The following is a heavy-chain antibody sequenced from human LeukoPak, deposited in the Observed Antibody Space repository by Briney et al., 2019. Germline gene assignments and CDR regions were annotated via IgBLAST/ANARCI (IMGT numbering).Heavy chain of an antibody. J-gene: IGHJ3*02. Sequence: PGVPLRLFCAASGFIFTDYYTSGIRKAPGKGLEGVSYISGGSTYTTCADFVGGRFTISRDNAKNSLYLQMNSLRAEDTAVYYCARGHYGSGIHQGAFDIWGQGTIVTVSS. CDR3: ARGHYGSGIHQGAFDI. CDR1: GFIFTDYY. CDR2: ISGGSTYT. V-gene: IGHV3-11*05. D-gene: IGHD3-10*01.